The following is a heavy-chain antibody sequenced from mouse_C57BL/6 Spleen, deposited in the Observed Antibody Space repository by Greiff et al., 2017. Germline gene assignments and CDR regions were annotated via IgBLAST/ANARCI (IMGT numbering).Heavy chain of an antibody. Sequence: VQLQQSGPELVKPGASVKISCKASGYAFSSSWMNWVKQRPGKGLEWIGRIYPGDGDTNYNGKFKGKATLTADKSSSTAYMQLSSLTSEDSAVYFCATSHSNYFAYWGQGTLVTVSA. V-gene: IGHV1-82*01. CDR1: GYAFSSSW. CDR2: IYPGDGDT. CDR3: ATSHSNYFAY. J-gene: IGHJ3*01. D-gene: IGHD2-5*01.